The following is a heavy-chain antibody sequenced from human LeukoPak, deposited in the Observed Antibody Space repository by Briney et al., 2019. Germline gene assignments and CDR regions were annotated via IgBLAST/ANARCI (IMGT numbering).Heavy chain of an antibody. D-gene: IGHD3-22*01. J-gene: IGHJ4*02. CDR3: ARMRDYYDSSGYLDY. Sequence: GIIYYSWLTSYNPSLKSRVTISVDTSKNHFSLKLRSVTAADTAVYYCARMRDYYDSSGYLDYWGQGTLVTVSS. CDR2: IYYSWLT. V-gene: IGHV4-39*02.